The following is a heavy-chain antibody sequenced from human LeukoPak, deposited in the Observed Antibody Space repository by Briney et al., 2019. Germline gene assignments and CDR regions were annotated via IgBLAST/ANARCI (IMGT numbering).Heavy chain of an antibody. CDR2: IRSKAYGGTT. J-gene: IGHJ4*02. Sequence: PGGSLRLSCAASGFTYSSYAMSWFRQAPGKGLEWVGFIRSKAYGGTTEYAASVKGRFTISRDDSKSIAYLQMNSLKTEDTAVYYCTREGHSSSWYGDFDYWGQGTLVTVSS. V-gene: IGHV3-49*03. CDR1: GFTYSSYA. D-gene: IGHD6-13*01. CDR3: TREGHSSSWYGDFDY.